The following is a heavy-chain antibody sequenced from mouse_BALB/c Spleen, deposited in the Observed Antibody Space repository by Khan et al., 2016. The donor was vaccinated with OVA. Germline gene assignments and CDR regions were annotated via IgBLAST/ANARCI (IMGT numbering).Heavy chain of an antibody. J-gene: IGHJ2*01. CDR1: GYTFTNYV. V-gene: IGHV1S136*01. Sequence: EVELVESGPELVKPGASVKMSCKASGYTFTNYVLHWVKQKSGQGLEWIGYINPYNGGTKYNEKFKGKATLASDKSSITAYMELSSLTSEDSAVYYCARGNWQSYYFDYWGQGTTLTLSS. CDR2: INPYNGGT. CDR3: ARGNWQSYYFDY. D-gene: IGHD4-1*01.